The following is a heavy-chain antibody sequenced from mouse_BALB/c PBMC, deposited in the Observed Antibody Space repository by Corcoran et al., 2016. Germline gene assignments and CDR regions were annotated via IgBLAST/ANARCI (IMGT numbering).Heavy chain of an antibody. CDR1: GYTFTSYV. CDR2: INPYNDGT. V-gene: IGHV1S136*01. D-gene: IGHD2-10*02. Sequence: EVQLQQSGPELVKPGASVKMSCKASGYTFTSYVMHWVKQKPGQGLEWIGYINPYNDGTKYNEKFKGKATLTSDKSSSTAYMELSSLTSEDSAVYYCARKGQYGNYVGAMDYWGQGTSVTVSS. J-gene: IGHJ4*01. CDR3: ARKGQYGNYVGAMDY.